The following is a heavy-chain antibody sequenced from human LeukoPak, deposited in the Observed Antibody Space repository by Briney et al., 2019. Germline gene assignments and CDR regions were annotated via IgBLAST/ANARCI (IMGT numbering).Heavy chain of an antibody. CDR1: GGSISSGGYY. D-gene: IGHD6-13*01. CDR3: ARDSGYSSSWYRHEGGGFDP. J-gene: IGHJ5*02. Sequence: SETLSLTCTVSGGSISSGGYYGSWIRQPPGKGLEWIGYIYHSGSTYYNPSLKSRVTISVDRSKNQFSLKLSSVTAADTAVYYCARDSGYSSSWYRHEGGGFDPWGQGTLVTVSS. V-gene: IGHV4-30-2*01. CDR2: IYHSGST.